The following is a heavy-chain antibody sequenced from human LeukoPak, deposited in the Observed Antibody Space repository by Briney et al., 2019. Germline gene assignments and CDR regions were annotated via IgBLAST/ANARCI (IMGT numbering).Heavy chain of an antibody. CDR3: ARGTNYYDSSDAFDI. J-gene: IGHJ3*02. V-gene: IGHV3-7*01. CDR1: GFTFRYYV. D-gene: IGHD3-22*01. CDR2: IKQDGSEK. Sequence: GGSLRLSCAASGFTFRYYVIHWVRQAPGKGLEWVANIKQDGSEKYYVDSVKGRFTISRDNAKNSLYLQMNSLRAEDTAVYYCARGTNYYDSSDAFDIWGQGTMVTVSS.